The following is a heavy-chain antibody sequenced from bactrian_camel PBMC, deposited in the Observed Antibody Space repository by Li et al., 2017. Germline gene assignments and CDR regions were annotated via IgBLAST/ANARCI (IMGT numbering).Heavy chain of an antibody. CDR3: AARTRGRCGLSYEFDY. D-gene: IGHD3*01. CDR1: GYTYSMNY. CDR2: IDTGDGST. V-gene: IGHV3S54*01. J-gene: IGHJ4*01. Sequence: VQLVESGGGSEQAGGSLRLSCAASGYTYSMNYMGWFRQAPGKEREGVAAIDTGDGSTYYLNSVEGRFTISHDNAKNVLNLQMFELKPEDSAMYYCAARTRGRCGLSYEFDYWGQGTQVTVS.